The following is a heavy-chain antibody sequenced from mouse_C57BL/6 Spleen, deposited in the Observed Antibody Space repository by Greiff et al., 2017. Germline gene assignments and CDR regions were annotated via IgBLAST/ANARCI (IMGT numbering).Heavy chain of an antibody. J-gene: IGHJ4*01. CDR1: GFSLTSYG. Sequence: VQLQQSGPGLVAPSQSLSITCTVSGFSLTSYGVDWVRQSPGKGLAWLGVIWGVGSTNYNSALKSSLSIRKDNAKSQVFLKMISLQTDDTAMYYCARSLYGNDGEDMDYWGQGTSVTVSS. CDR3: ARSLYGNDGEDMDY. CDR2: IWGVGST. V-gene: IGHV2-6*01. D-gene: IGHD2-14*01.